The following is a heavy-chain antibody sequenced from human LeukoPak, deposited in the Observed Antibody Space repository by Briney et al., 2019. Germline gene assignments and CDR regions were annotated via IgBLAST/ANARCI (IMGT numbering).Heavy chain of an antibody. Sequence: GGSLRLSCATSGFTFSNFWMSWVRQAPGKGLEWVANIKHDGGEKYYVDSVKGRFTVSRDNAKNSLYLQMNSLRAEDTALYYCATWPYGSGSYGDFDYWGQGILVTVSS. D-gene: IGHD3-10*01. CDR3: ATWPYGSGSYGDFDY. CDR1: GFTFSNFW. J-gene: IGHJ4*02. CDR2: IKHDGGEK. V-gene: IGHV3-7*03.